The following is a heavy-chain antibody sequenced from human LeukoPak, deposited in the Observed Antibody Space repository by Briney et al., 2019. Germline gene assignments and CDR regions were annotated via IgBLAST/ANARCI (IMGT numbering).Heavy chain of an antibody. Sequence: SETLSLTCAVYGGSFSGYYWSWIRQPPGKGLEWIGGINHSGSTNYNPSLKSRVTISVDTSKNQFSLKLSSVTAADTAVYYCARVRRYSSAPQRGGMDVWGQGTTVTVSS. V-gene: IGHV4-34*01. D-gene: IGHD6-19*01. CDR3: ARVRRYSSAPQRGGMDV. CDR2: INHSGST. CDR1: GGSFSGYY. J-gene: IGHJ6*02.